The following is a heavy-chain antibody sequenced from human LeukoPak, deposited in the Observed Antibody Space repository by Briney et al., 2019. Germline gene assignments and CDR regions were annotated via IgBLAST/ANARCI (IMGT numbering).Heavy chain of an antibody. V-gene: IGHV1-18*04. J-gene: IGHJ4*02. Sequence: ASVKVSCKASGYTFTGYYMHRVRQAPGQGLEGMGWISAYNGNTNYVQKFQGRVTMTTDTSTSTAYMELRSLRSDDTAVYYCARADGDYRATFDYWGQGTLVTVSS. D-gene: IGHD4-17*01. CDR1: GYTFTGYY. CDR2: ISAYNGNT. CDR3: ARADGDYRATFDY.